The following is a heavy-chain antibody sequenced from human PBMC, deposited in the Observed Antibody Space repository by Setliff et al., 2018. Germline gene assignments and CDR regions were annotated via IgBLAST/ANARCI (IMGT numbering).Heavy chain of an antibody. J-gene: IGHJ4*02. Sequence: ASVKVSCVASGFTFSYYWMSWVRQAPGKGLEWVANIKQDGSEKNYVDSVKGRFTISRDNAKNSLYLQMNSLRAEDTAVYYCARDPKLLSGSQWRAIDYWGQGTLVTVSS. D-gene: IGHD1-26*01. CDR1: GFTFSYYW. CDR2: IKQDGSEK. CDR3: ARDPKLLSGSQWRAIDY. V-gene: IGHV3-7*01.